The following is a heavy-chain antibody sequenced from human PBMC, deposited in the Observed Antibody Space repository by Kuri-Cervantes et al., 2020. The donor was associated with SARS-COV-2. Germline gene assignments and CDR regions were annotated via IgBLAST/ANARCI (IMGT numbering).Heavy chain of an antibody. D-gene: IGHD2-2*01. CDR3: ARGGEDIVVVPAAPIRGSPFDY. CDR2: INHSGST. V-gene: IGHV4-34*01. J-gene: IGHJ4*02. Sequence: GSLRLSCAVYGGSFSGYYWSWIRQPPGKGLEWIGEINHSGSTNYNPSLKSRVTISVDTSKNQFSLKLSSVTAADTAVYYCARGGEDIVVVPAAPIRGSPFDYWGQGTLVTVSS. CDR1: GGSFSGYY.